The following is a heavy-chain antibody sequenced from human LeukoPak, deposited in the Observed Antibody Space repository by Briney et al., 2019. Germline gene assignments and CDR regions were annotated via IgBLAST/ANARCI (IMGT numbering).Heavy chain of an antibody. Sequence: PSETLSLTCTVSGGSISSYYWSWIRQPPGKGLEWIGYIYYSGSTNYNPSLKCRVTISVDTSKNQFYLKLSSVTAADTAVYYSARDPDYWGQGTLVTVSS. CDR2: IYYSGST. CDR3: ARDPDY. V-gene: IGHV4-59*01. J-gene: IGHJ4*02. CDR1: GGSISSYY.